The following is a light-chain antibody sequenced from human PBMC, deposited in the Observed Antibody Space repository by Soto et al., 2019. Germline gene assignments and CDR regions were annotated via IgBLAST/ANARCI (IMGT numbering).Light chain of an antibody. CDR3: QQYYTTPA. J-gene: IGKJ4*01. Sequence: IVMTQSPDSLAVSLGERATINCKSSQSVLYSSNNKNYLAWYQQKPGQPPKLLIYWASTRKSGVPDRFSGSGSGTDFTLTISSLQAEDVAVYYCQQYYTTPAFGGGTRVEIK. CDR1: QSVLYSSNNKNY. V-gene: IGKV4-1*01. CDR2: WAS.